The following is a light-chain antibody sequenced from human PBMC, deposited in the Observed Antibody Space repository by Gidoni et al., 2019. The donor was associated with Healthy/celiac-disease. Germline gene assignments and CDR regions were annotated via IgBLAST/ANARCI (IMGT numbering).Light chain of an antibody. CDR2: GAS. Sequence: EIVMTQSPATLSVSPGERATLSCRASQSVSSNLAWYQQKPCQAPRRLIYGASTRATGIPARFSGSWSWTEFTLTISSLQSEDFAVYYCQQYNNWPPWTFGQGTKVEIK. CDR1: QSVSSN. V-gene: IGKV3-15*01. CDR3: QQYNNWPPWT. J-gene: IGKJ1*01.